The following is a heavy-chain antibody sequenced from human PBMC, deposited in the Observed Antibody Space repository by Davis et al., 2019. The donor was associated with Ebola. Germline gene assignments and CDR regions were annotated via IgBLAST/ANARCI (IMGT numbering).Heavy chain of an antibody. Sequence: GGSLRLSCAASGFTFSSYSMNWVRQAPGKGLEWVSYISSSSSTIYYADSVKGRFTISRDNAKNSLYLQMNSLRAEDTAVYYCAKGAGEYQLLNWFDPWGQGTLVTVSS. V-gene: IGHV3-48*01. J-gene: IGHJ5*02. CDR2: ISSSSSTI. CDR3: AKGAGEYQLLNWFDP. D-gene: IGHD2-2*01. CDR1: GFTFSSYS.